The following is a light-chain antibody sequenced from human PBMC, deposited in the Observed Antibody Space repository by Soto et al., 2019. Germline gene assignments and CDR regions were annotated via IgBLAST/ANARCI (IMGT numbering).Light chain of an antibody. Sequence: QSALTQPASVSGSPGQSITISCTGTSSDVGADTFVSWYQQHPDKVPKLMIFDVSRRPSGVSDRFSGSKSGNTASLTISGLQPEDEADYYCSSYTSSSTHVFGSGTKLTVL. CDR1: SSDVGADTF. V-gene: IGLV2-14*03. J-gene: IGLJ1*01. CDR2: DVS. CDR3: SSYTSSSTHV.